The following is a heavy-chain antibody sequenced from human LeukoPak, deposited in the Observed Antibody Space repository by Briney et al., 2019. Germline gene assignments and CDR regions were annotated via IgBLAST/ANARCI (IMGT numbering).Heavy chain of an antibody. CDR3: AREDDFWSGYYTSNWFGP. Sequence: GGSLRLSCAASGFTFSSYSMNWVRQAPGKGLEWVSYISSSSSTIYYADSVKGRFTISRDNAKNSLYLQMNSLRDEDTAVYYCAREDDFWSGYYTSNWFGPWGQGTLVTVSS. D-gene: IGHD3-3*01. CDR1: GFTFSSYS. J-gene: IGHJ5*02. V-gene: IGHV3-48*02. CDR2: ISSSSSTI.